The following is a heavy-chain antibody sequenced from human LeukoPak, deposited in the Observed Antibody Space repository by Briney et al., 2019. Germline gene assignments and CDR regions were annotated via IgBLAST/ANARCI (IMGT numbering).Heavy chain of an antibody. CDR1: GGSFSGYH. V-gene: IGHV4-34*01. CDR2: INHSGST. D-gene: IGHD3-22*01. Sequence: SETLSLTCAVYGGSFSGYHWSWIRQPPGKGLEWIGEINHSGSTNYNPSLKSRVTIPVDTSKNQFSLKLSSVTAADTAVYYCASTVISGYRIDYWGQGTLVTVSS. CDR3: ASTVISGYRIDY. J-gene: IGHJ4*02.